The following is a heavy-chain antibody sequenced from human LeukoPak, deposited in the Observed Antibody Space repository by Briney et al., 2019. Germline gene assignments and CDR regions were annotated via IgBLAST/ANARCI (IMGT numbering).Heavy chain of an antibody. J-gene: IGHJ5*02. CDR2: IYYSGST. Sequence: PSETLSLTCTVSGGSISSHYWSWIRQPPGKGLEWIGYIYYSGSTNYNPSLKSRVTISVDTSKNQFSLKLSSVTAADTAVYSCARGGDGYNYWFDPWGQGTLVTVSS. D-gene: IGHD5-24*01. V-gene: IGHV4-59*11. CDR3: ARGGDGYNYWFDP. CDR1: GGSISSHY.